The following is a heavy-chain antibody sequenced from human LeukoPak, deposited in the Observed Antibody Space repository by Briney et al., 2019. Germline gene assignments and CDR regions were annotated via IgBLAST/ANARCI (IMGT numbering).Heavy chain of an antibody. CDR2: ISSSSSTI. V-gene: IGHV3-48*02. D-gene: IGHD4-17*01. J-gene: IGHJ3*02. Sequence: TGGSLRLSCAASGFIFSNYEMNWVRQAPGKGMEWVSHISSSSSTIYYADSVKGRFTISRDNAKNSLYLQMNSLRDEDTAVYYCARDRGYGDYVGAFDIWGQGTMVTVSS. CDR3: ARDRGYGDYVGAFDI. CDR1: GFIFSNYE.